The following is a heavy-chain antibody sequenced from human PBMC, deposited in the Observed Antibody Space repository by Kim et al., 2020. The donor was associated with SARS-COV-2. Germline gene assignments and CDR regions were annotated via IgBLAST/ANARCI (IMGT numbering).Heavy chain of an antibody. J-gene: IGHJ6*02. V-gene: IGHV3-53*04. D-gene: IGHD2-15*01. CDR3: ARGGYCSGGSCYFTNRGVYGMDV. CDR2: IYSGGST. Sequence: GGSLRLSCAASGFTVSSNYMSWVRQAPGKGLEWVSVIYSGGSTYYADSVKGRFTISRHNSKNTLYLQMNSLRAEDTAVYYCARGGYCSGGSCYFTNRGVYGMDVWGQGTTVTVSS. CDR1: GFTVSSNY.